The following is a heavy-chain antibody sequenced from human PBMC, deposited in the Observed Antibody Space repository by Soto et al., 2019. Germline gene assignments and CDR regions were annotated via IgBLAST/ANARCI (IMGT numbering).Heavy chain of an antibody. CDR3: ARLFPGYSSSWYVPYYYYGMDV. D-gene: IGHD6-13*01. CDR1: AGSISSSRYY. CDR2: IDYSGST. V-gene: IGHV4-39*01. J-gene: IGHJ6*02. Sequence: SETLSLTCTVSAGSISSSRYYWAWIRQPPGKGLYWIGMIDYSGSTDYNPSLKIRVTISVHTSKIQFSLMLSSVTSADTAVYYCARLFPGYSSSWYVPYYYYGMDVGGQGTTVT.